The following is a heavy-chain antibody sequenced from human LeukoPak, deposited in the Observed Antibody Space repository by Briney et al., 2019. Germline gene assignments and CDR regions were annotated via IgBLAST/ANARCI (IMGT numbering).Heavy chain of an antibody. V-gene: IGHV4-34*01. CDR2: INHSGST. CDR3: ARVAPYYYYYMDV. J-gene: IGHJ6*03. CDR1: GGSFSGYY. Sequence: SETLSLTCAVYGGSFSGYYWSWIRQPPGKGVEWIGEINHSGSTNYNPSLKSRVTISVDTSKNQFSLKLSSVTAADTAVYYCARVAPYYYYYMDVWGKGTTVTVSS.